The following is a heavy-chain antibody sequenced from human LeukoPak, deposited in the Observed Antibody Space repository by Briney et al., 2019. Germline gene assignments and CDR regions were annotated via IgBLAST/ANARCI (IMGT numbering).Heavy chain of an antibody. Sequence: GGSLRLSCAASGFTFSSYRMSWVRQAPGKGLEWVANIKQDGSEKHYVDSVKGRFTISRDNAKNTLYLQMHSLRAEDTAVYYCAKDKIYDSSGYPYGFFDIWGKGTMVTVSS. J-gene: IGHJ3*02. D-gene: IGHD3-22*01. CDR3: AKDKIYDSSGYPYGFFDI. CDR1: GFTFSSYR. CDR2: IKQDGSEK. V-gene: IGHV3-7*03.